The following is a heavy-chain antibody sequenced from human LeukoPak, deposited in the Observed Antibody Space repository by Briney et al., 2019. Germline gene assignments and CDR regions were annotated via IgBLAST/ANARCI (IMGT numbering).Heavy chain of an antibody. J-gene: IGHJ4*02. CDR3: ARGGPNHGFDY. D-gene: IGHD1-14*01. CDR1: GYTFTSYW. CDR2: VITNSGDT. V-gene: IGHV1-2*07. Sequence: ASVKVSCKASGYTFTSYWMHWVRQAPGQGLEWMGWVITNSGDTKYAHKYQGRVTMTRDASINTVYMELSMVTSDDTAMYHCARGGPNHGFDYWGQGILVTVSS.